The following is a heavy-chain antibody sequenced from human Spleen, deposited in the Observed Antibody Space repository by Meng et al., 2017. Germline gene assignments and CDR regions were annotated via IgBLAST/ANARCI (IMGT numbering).Heavy chain of an antibody. V-gene: IGHV4-39*07. D-gene: IGHD3-10*01. CDR2: IYYSGST. Sequence: GSLRLSCTVSGGFISSSNYYWGWIRQPPGKGLEWIGSIYYSGSTYYKPSLKSRVTISVDTSQNQFSLRLSSVIAADTAVYYCARETYSYGSGSYGYVFDVWGQGTMVTVSS. CDR1: GGFISSSNYY. CDR3: ARETYSYGSGSYGYVFDV. J-gene: IGHJ3*01.